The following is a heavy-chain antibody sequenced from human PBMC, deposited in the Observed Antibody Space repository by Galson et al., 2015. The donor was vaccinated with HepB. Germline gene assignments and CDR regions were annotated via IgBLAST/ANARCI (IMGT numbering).Heavy chain of an antibody. CDR3: TTSNSKDFGDYDRF. V-gene: IGHV3-15*01. CDR1: GLTFSNAW. Sequence: SLRLSCAVSGLTFSNAWMRWVRQAPGKGLEWVGRVKSMNNGGTTDYAAPVRGRFTISRDDSKNTLYLQMNSLKPDDTALYYCTTSNSKDFGDYDRFWGQGTMVTVSS. CDR2: VKSMNNGGTT. J-gene: IGHJ3*01. D-gene: IGHD4-17*01.